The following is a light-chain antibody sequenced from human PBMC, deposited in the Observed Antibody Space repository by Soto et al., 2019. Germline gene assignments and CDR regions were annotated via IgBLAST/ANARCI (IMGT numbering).Light chain of an antibody. V-gene: IGKV1-39*01. CDR3: QQSYLTPFT. J-gene: IGKJ3*01. CDR2: AAS. CDR1: QSITNY. Sequence: DIQMTQSPSSLSASVGDRVTITCRASQSITNYLNWYQQKPGKAPKLLIYAASSLQSGVPSRFSGSASGTDFTLTISSLQSEDFATYYCQQSYLTPFTFGPGTKVDIK.